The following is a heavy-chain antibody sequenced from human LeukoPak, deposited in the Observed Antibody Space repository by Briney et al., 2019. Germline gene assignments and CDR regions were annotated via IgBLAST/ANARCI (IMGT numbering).Heavy chain of an antibody. CDR1: GFTFSNYG. V-gene: IGHV3-33*06. CDR2: IWXDGNND. Sequence: PGGSLRLSCAASGFTFSNYGIHWVRQAPGKGLEWVAVIWXDGNNDNYADSVKGRFTISRDNSKNTLYLQMNSLRAEDTAVYYCAKEVHPDYYGSADLRAFDIWGQGTMVTVSS. D-gene: IGHD3-10*01. CDR3: AKEVHPDYYGSADLRAFDI. J-gene: IGHJ3*02.